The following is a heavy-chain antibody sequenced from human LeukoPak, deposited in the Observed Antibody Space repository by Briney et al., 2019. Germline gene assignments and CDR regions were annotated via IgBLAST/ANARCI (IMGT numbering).Heavy chain of an antibody. Sequence: GGSLRLSCAASGFTFGSYAMHWVRQAPGKGLEWVAVISYDGSNKCYADSVKGRFTISRDNSKNTLYLQMNSLRAEDTAVYYCAREWGQYSSSWYEYFQHWGQGTLVTVSS. J-gene: IGHJ1*01. CDR1: GFTFGSYA. V-gene: IGHV3-30-3*01. D-gene: IGHD6-13*01. CDR2: ISYDGSNK. CDR3: AREWGQYSSSWYEYFQH.